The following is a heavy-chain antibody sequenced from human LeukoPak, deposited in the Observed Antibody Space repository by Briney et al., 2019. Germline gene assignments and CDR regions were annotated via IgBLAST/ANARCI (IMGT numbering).Heavy chain of an antibody. CDR3: ASLLWFGELGYFQH. CDR2: INHSGSS. D-gene: IGHD3-10*01. J-gene: IGHJ1*01. Sequence: SETLSLTCALSGGSITDYFYNWVRQPPGKGLEWIGEINHSGSSTYNPSLKSRVTISVDTSKNQFSLKLSSVTAADTAVYYCASLLWFGELGYFQHWGQGTLVTVSS. V-gene: IGHV4-34*01. CDR1: GGSITDYF.